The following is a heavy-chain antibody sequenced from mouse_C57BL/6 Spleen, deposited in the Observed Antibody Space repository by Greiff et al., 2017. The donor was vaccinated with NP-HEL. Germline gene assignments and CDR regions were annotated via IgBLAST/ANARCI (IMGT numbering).Heavy chain of an antibody. J-gene: IGHJ3*01. CDR2: IYPSDSET. Sequence: QVQLQQPGAELVRPGSSVKLSCKASGYTFTSYWMDWVKQRPGQGLEWIGNIYPSDSETYYNRKFKDKATLTVDKSSSTAYMQLSSLTPEDSAVYYCARSATTAPWFAYWGQGTLVTVSA. CDR3: ARSATTAPWFAY. V-gene: IGHV1-61*01. CDR1: GYTFTSYW. D-gene: IGHD1-2*01.